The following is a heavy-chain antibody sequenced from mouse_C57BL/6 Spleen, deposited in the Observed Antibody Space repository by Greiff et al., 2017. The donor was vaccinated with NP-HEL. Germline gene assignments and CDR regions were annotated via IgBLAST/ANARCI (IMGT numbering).Heavy chain of an antibody. J-gene: IGHJ4*01. V-gene: IGHV1-26*01. D-gene: IGHD2-3*01. CDR2: INPNTGGT. Sequence: EVQLQQSGPELVKPGASVTLSCKASGYTFTDSYMNWVKPSHGKSLEWIGDINPNTGGTSYNQKFKGKATLTVEKSSSTAYMELRSLTSEDSAVYYCAKRNYDGYYGAMDYWGQGTSVTVSS. CDR3: AKRNYDGYYGAMDY. CDR1: GYTFTDSY.